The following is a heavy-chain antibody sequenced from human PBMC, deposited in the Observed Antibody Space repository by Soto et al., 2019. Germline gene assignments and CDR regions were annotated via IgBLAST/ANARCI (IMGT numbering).Heavy chain of an antibody. D-gene: IGHD3-22*01. Sequence: QVQLQESGPGLVKPSETLSLTCTVSGDSINPYYWSWIRQPPGNGLEWIAYIYYTGSTSYNPSLKSRVTISVDTSKNQFSLTLNSVTAADTARYYCVRHSGRQIPGYFYGWFGPWGQGTLVTVSS. CDR2: IYYTGST. V-gene: IGHV4-59*08. CDR3: VRHSGRQIPGYFYGWFGP. J-gene: IGHJ5*02. CDR1: GDSINPYY.